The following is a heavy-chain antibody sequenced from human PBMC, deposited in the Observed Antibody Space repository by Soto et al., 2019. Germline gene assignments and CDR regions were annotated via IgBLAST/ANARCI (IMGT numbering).Heavy chain of an antibody. D-gene: IGHD6-19*01. Sequence: QVQLQESGPGLVKPSGTLSLTCAVSGGSISSSNWWSWVRQPPGKGLEWIGEIYHSGSTNYNPSLKSRVTTSVAQPKNPFPLNLSSVTAADTAVYYCARGQWLAFDYWGQGTLVTVSS. J-gene: IGHJ4*02. CDR2: IYHSGST. CDR1: GGSISSSNW. V-gene: IGHV4-4*02. CDR3: ARGQWLAFDY.